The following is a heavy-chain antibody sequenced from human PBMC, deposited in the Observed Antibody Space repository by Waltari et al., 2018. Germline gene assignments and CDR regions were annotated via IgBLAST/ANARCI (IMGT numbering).Heavy chain of an antibody. Sequence: QVQLQQWCAGLLKPSETLSLTCAVYGGSFSGYYWSWLRQPPGKGLEWIGEINHSGSTNYNPSLKSRVTISVDTSKNQFTLKLSSVTAADTAVYYCARGGGADQKEYYFDYWGQGTLVTVSS. J-gene: IGHJ4*02. V-gene: IGHV4-34*01. D-gene: IGHD1-26*01. CDR2: INHSGST. CDR3: ARGGGADQKEYYFDY. CDR1: GGSFSGYY.